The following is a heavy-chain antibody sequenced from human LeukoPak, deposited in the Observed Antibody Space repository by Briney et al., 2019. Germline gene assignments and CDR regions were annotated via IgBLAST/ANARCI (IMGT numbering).Heavy chain of an antibody. D-gene: IGHD6-6*01. CDR1: GGSISSYY. CDR3: ARVGSSSSSSLDY. Sequence: SETLSLTCTVSGGSISSYYWSWIRQPPGKGLEWIGYIYYSGSTNYNPSLKSRVTISVDTSKNQFSLKLSSVTAADTAVYYCARVGSSSSSSLDYXGXGTLVTVSS. V-gene: IGHV4-59*01. J-gene: IGHJ4*01. CDR2: IYYSGST.